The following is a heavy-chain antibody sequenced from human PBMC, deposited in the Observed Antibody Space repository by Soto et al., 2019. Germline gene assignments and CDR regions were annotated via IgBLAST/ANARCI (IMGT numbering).Heavy chain of an antibody. CDR1: GYSFTRHY. CDR3: ARELPPIDY. J-gene: IGHJ4*02. CDR2: IFPCGVNI. Sequence: ASVKVSCKATGYSFTRHYMHWVRQAPGQGLEWMGRIFPCGVNIAYAQKFEGRVTMTTDTSTSTAYMELRSLRSDDTAVYYCARELPPIDYWGQGTLVTVSS. D-gene: IGHD3-10*01. V-gene: IGHV1-46*01.